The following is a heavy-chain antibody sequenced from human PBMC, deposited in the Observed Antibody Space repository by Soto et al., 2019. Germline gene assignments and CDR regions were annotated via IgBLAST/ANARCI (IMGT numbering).Heavy chain of an antibody. CDR2: IYYSGST. Sequence: SETLSLTCTVSGGSISSYYWSWIRQPPGKGLEWIGYIYYSGSTNYNPSLKSRVTISVDTSKSQFSLKLSSVTAADTAVYYCARAATTVTTGWFDPWGQGTLVTVSS. D-gene: IGHD4-17*01. CDR1: GGSISSYY. J-gene: IGHJ5*02. CDR3: ARAATTVTTGWFDP. V-gene: IGHV4-59*01.